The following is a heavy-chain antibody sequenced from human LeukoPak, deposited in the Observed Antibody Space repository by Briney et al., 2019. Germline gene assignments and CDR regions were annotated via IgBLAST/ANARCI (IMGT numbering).Heavy chain of an antibody. Sequence: PSETLSLTCTVSGGSISSSSYYWGWIRQPPGKGLEWIGSIYYSGSTYYNPSLKSRVTISVDTSKNQFSLKLSSVTAADTAVYYCARHGVQLTSIDYWGQGTLVTVSS. CDR3: ARHGVQLTSIDY. CDR2: IYYSGST. CDR1: GGSISSSSYY. V-gene: IGHV4-39*01. D-gene: IGHD1-1*01. J-gene: IGHJ4*02.